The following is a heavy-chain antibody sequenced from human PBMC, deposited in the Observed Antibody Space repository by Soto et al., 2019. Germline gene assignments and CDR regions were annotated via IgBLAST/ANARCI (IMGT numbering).Heavy chain of an antibody. D-gene: IGHD6-19*01. CDR3: ARDEGSHGIDS. V-gene: IGHV1-18*04. Sequence: QVPLVQSGAEVKKPGASVRVSCKASGYTFTNYGISWVRQAPGQGLEWMGWVSGYNGNTNYAQKLWGRVTMTTDTSTSTAYMELRTLTSDDTAVYYCARDEGSHGIDSWGQGTLVTVSS. CDR1: GYTFTNYG. J-gene: IGHJ4*02. CDR2: VSGYNGNT.